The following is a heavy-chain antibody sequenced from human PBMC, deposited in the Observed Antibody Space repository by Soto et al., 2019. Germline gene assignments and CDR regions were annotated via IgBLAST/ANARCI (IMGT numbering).Heavy chain of an antibody. V-gene: IGHV3-23*01. Sequence: EVQLLESGGGLVQPGGSLRLSCAASGFTFSSYAMSWVRQAPGKGLEWVSAISGSGGSTYYADSVKGRFTISRDNSKNTLYLQMNSLRAEDTAVYYCAKDRVGATPRGDAFDIWGQGTMVTVSS. CDR2: ISGSGGST. CDR3: AKDRVGATPRGDAFDI. J-gene: IGHJ3*02. D-gene: IGHD1-26*01. CDR1: GFTFSSYA.